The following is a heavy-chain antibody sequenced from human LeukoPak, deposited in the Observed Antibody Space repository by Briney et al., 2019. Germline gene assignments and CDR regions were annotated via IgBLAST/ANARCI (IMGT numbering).Heavy chain of an antibody. CDR2: INHSGST. D-gene: IGHD3-3*01. CDR1: GGSFSGYY. J-gene: IGHJ5*02. V-gene: IGHV4-34*01. Sequence: SETLSLTCAVYGGSFSGYYWSWIRQPPGKGLEWIGEINHSGSTNYNPSLKSRVTISVDTSKNQFSLKLSSVTAADTAVYYCARDPATIFGVVINWFDPWGQGTLVTVSS. CDR3: ARDPATIFGVVINWFDP.